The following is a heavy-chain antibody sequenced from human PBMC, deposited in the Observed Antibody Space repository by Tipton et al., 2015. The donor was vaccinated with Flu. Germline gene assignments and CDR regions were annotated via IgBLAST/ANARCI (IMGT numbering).Heavy chain of an antibody. CDR3: ARGWGISGYYFDF. D-gene: IGHD3-16*01. CDR2: IYHSGST. Sequence: TLSLTCAVSGDSISNFYWSLIRQPPGKGLEWLGYIYHSGSTNYIPSLRSRVTISLDTSKNQFSLRLNSVTPADTAVYYCARGWGISGYYFDFWGQGTLVTVPS. CDR1: GDSISNFY. V-gene: IGHV4-59*01. J-gene: IGHJ4*02.